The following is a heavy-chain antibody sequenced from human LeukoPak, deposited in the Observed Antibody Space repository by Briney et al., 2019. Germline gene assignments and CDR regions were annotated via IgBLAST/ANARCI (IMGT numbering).Heavy chain of an antibody. CDR3: ATGGPTGIAVAGTDYGMDV. Sequence: ASVKVSCKVSGYTLTELSMHWVRQAPGKGLEWMGGFDPEGGETIYAQKFQGRVTMTEDTSTDTAYMELSSLRSEDTAVYYCATGGPTGIAVAGTDYGMDVWGQGTTVTVSS. V-gene: IGHV1-24*01. CDR1: GYTLTELS. CDR2: FDPEGGET. J-gene: IGHJ6*02. D-gene: IGHD6-19*01.